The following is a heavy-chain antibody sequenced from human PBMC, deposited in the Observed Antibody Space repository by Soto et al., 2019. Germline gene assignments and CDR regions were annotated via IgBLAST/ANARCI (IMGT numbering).Heavy chain of an antibody. CDR2: TYYRSKWYN. CDR1: GDSVSSNSAA. CDR3: ARSPAGYQLPPLIGKPYYYYYYGMDV. Sequence: SQTLSLTCAISGDSVSSNSAAWNWIRQSPSRGLEWLGRTYYRSKWYNDYAVSVKSRITINPDTSKNQFSLQLNSVTPEDTAVYYCARSPAGYQLPPLIGKPYYYYYYGMDVWGQGTTVTVSS. V-gene: IGHV6-1*01. J-gene: IGHJ6*02. D-gene: IGHD2-2*01.